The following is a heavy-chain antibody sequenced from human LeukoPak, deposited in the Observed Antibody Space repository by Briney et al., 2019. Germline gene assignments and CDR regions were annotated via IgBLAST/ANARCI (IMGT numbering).Heavy chain of an antibody. CDR3: VRDRGSYRPIDY. CDR1: AFTFSSSN. Sequence: GGSLRLSCAASAFTFSSSNMNWVRQAPGKGLEWVSSISSSGTCIYYRDSVKGRFTISRDNAENSVYLQMNSLRVEDTAVYYCVRDRGSYRPIDYWGQGTLVTVSS. J-gene: IGHJ4*02. CDR2: ISSSGTCI. D-gene: IGHD1-26*01. V-gene: IGHV3-21*01.